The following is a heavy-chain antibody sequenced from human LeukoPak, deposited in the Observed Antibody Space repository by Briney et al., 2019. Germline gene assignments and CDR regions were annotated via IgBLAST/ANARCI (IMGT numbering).Heavy chain of an antibody. CDR3: AKWRRGEFGVVIIKGPFDY. CDR1: GFTFSSYA. CDR2: ISGSGGST. J-gene: IGHJ4*02. D-gene: IGHD3-3*01. Sequence: GGSLRLSCAASGFTFSSYAMSWVRQAPGKGLEWVSAISGSGGSTYYADSVKGRFTISRDNSKTTLYLQMNSLRAEDTAVYYCAKWRRGEFGVVIIKGPFDYWGQGTLVTVSS. V-gene: IGHV3-23*01.